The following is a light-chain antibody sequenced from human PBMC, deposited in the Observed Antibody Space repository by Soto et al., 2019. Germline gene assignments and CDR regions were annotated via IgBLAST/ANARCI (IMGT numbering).Light chain of an antibody. J-gene: IGKJ1*01. V-gene: IGKV1-9*01. CDR1: QGISSY. CDR2: VAS. Sequence: DVHRIQTXPSLCASVQEXXXXXXXVSQGISSYLAWYQQKXGKAPKLLIYVASXLKSGVPARFRGSGSGREFTLTISSLQAEDFATYFCRQLNGYPWTFGQGTKVDIK. CDR3: RQLNGYPWT.